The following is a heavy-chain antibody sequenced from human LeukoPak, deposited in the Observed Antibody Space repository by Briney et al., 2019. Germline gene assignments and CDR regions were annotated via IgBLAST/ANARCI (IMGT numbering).Heavy chain of an antibody. V-gene: IGHV1-2*02. D-gene: IGHD3-22*01. CDR1: GYTFTGYY. J-gene: IGHJ4*02. Sequence: ASAKVSCKASGYTFTGYYMHWVRQAPGQGLEWMGWINPNSGGTNYAQKFQGRVTMTRDTSISTAYMELSRLRSDDTAVYYCARGAGYSGRSVDYWGQGTLVTVSS. CDR3: ARGAGYSGRSVDY. CDR2: INPNSGGT.